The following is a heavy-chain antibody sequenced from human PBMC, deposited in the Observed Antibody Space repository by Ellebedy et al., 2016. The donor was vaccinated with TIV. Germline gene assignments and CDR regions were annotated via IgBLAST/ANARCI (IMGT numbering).Heavy chain of an antibody. J-gene: IGHJ6*02. CDR2: FDPEDGET. CDR1: GYTLTELS. Sequence: ASVKVSXKVSGYTLTELSMHWVRQAPGKGLEWMGGFDPEDGETIYAQKFQGRVTMTEDTSTDTAYMELSSLRSEDTAVYYCATSDYGSGSHKDIYYYYGMDVWGQGTTVTVSS. D-gene: IGHD3-10*01. CDR3: ATSDYGSGSHKDIYYYYGMDV. V-gene: IGHV1-24*01.